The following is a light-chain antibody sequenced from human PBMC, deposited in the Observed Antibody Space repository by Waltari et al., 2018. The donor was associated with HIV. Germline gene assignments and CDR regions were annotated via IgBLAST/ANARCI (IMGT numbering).Light chain of an antibody. V-gene: IGLV2-23*02. CDR2: EVS. Sequence: QSALTQPASVSGSPGQSITISCTGTSSNVGSYNLVPWYQQPPGRAPKVMIYEVSKRPSGVSNRFSGSKSGNTASLTISGLQAEDEADYYCCSYTGSNPFLLFGGGTKLTVL. J-gene: IGLJ2*01. CDR1: SSNVGSYNL. CDR3: CSYTGSNPFLL.